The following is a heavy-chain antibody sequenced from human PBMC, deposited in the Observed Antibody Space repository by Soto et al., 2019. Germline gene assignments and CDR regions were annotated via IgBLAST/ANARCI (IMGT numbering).Heavy chain of an antibody. CDR3: ARDRDEILTGYHDY. J-gene: IGHJ4*02. D-gene: IGHD3-9*01. CDR1: GFTFTKFA. CDR2: LSYDGSEE. Sequence: LRLSCTASGFTFTKFAMHWVRRAPGKGLEWVAVLSYDGSEEYYADSVKGRFTISRDNSRNTLYLHLTTLRAEDTAVYYCARDRDEILTGYHDYWGQGTVVTVSS. V-gene: IGHV3-30-3*01.